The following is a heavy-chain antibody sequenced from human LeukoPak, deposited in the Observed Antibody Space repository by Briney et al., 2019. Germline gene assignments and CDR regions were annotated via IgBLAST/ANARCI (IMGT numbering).Heavy chain of an antibody. Sequence: EGSLRLSCAASGFTFSSYGMHWVRQAPGKGLEWVAFIRYDGSNKYYADSVKGRFTISRDNSKNTLYLQMNSLRAEDTAVYYCAEDRGDIVATIDYWGQGTLVTASS. CDR1: GFTFSSYG. J-gene: IGHJ4*02. CDR3: AEDRGDIVATIDY. D-gene: IGHD5-12*01. V-gene: IGHV3-30*02. CDR2: IRYDGSNK.